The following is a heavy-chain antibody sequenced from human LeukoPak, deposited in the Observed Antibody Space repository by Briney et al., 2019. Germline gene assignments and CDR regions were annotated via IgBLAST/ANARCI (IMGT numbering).Heavy chain of an antibody. Sequence: PGGSLRLSCATSGFTFNTYAMNWVRQAPGKGLEWVSTINDAGRTTYYADSVKGRFTISRDNSKNTVYLQMNNLRAEDTALYYCTNQPILAGSIDSCGQGTLVTVSS. CDR3: TNQPILAGSIDS. D-gene: IGHD3-9*01. CDR2: INDAGRTT. CDR1: GFTFNTYA. J-gene: IGHJ4*02. V-gene: IGHV3-23*01.